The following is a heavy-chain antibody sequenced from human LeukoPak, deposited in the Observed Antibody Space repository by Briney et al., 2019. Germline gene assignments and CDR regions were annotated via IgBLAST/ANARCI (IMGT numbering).Heavy chain of an antibody. Sequence: GGSLRLSCAASGFTFSSYAMHWVRNAPGKGLEWVAVISYDGSNKYYADSVKGRFTLSRDNSKTTLYLQMNSLRAEDTAVYYCARDFHYYDSSGAFDYWGQGTLVTVSS. V-gene: IGHV3-30-3*01. CDR1: GFTFSSYA. D-gene: IGHD3-22*01. CDR3: ARDFHYYDSSGAFDY. J-gene: IGHJ4*02. CDR2: ISYDGSNK.